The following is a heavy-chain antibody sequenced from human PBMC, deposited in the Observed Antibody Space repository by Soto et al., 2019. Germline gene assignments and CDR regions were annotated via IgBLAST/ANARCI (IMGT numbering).Heavy chain of an antibody. CDR1: GGSVRAPDW. CDR2: VHISGHS. CDR3: ARVRQGCSANNCYFDP. Sequence: SETLSLTCTLSGGSVRAPDWWNWVRQSPDKGLEWIAEVHISGHSNYNPSLRSRVSVSIDSSKNQFYLNLNPVTAADTAIYYCARVRQGCSANNCYFDPWGQGTQVTVPS. J-gene: IGHJ5*01. V-gene: IGHV4-4*02. D-gene: IGHD1-1*01.